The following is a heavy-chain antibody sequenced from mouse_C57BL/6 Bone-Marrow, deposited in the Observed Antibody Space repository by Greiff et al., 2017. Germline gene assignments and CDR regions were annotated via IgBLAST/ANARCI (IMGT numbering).Heavy chain of an antibody. J-gene: IGHJ2*01. V-gene: IGHV7-3*01. Sequence: EVMMVESGGGLVQPGGSLSLSCAASGFTFTDYYMSWVRQPPGKALEWLGFIRNKANGYTTEYNASLKGRFTISRDNYQSILYLQMNALRAEDSATYYGARFAGTGYYFDYWGQGTTLTVSS. D-gene: IGHD4-1*01. CDR1: GFTFTDYY. CDR2: IRNKANGYTT. CDR3: ARFAGTGYYFDY.